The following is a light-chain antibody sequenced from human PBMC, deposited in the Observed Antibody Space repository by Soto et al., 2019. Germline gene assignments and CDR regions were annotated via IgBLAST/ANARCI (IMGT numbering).Light chain of an antibody. Sequence: QSVLTQPASVVGSPGQSITISCTGSSSDVGVYNYVSWYQQHPGKAPILLIYEVTYRPSGVSDRFSGSKSGNTASLTISGLQAEDEADYYCSSYTRITTYVFGTGTKVTV. CDR1: SSDVGVYNY. V-gene: IGLV2-14*01. J-gene: IGLJ1*01. CDR2: EVT. CDR3: SSYTRITTYV.